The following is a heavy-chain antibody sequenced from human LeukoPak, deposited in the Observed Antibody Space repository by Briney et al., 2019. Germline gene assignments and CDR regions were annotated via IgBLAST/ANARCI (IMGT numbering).Heavy chain of an antibody. V-gene: IGHV1-18*01. CDR2: ISAYNGNT. Sequence: ASVKVSCKASGYTFTIYGISWVRQAPGQGLEWMGWISAYNGNTNYAQKFQGRVTITADESTSTAYMELSSLRSEDTAVYYCARDSRLYYDSSGSWFDPWGQGTLVTVSS. D-gene: IGHD3-22*01. CDR3: ARDSRLYYDSSGSWFDP. CDR1: GYTFTIYG. J-gene: IGHJ5*02.